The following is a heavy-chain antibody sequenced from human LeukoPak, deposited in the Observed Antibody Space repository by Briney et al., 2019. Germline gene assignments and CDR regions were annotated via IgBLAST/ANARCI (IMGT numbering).Heavy chain of an antibody. CDR1: GYTFTSYG. Sequence: ASVKVSCKASGYTFTSYGISWVRQAPGQGLEWMGWISAYNGNTNYAQKLQGRVTMTTDTSTSTAYMELRSLRSDDTAVYYCVVGATMDGTFDYWGQGTLVTVSS. J-gene: IGHJ4*02. CDR3: VVGATMDGTFDY. D-gene: IGHD1-26*01. V-gene: IGHV1-18*01. CDR2: ISAYNGNT.